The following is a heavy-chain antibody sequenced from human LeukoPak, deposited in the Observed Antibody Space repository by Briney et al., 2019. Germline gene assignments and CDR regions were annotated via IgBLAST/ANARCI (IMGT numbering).Heavy chain of an antibody. CDR3: ARDHYGDYLYYYYGMDV. V-gene: IGHV4-39*07. CDR1: GGSIRSSYYY. CDR2: IYDSGST. J-gene: IGHJ6*02. D-gene: IGHD4-17*01. Sequence: SETLSLTCTVSGGSIRSSYYYWGWIRQPPGTGLEWIGSIYDSGSTNYNPSLKSRVTISVDTSKNQFSLKLSSVTAADTAVYYCARDHYGDYLYYYYGMDVWGQGTTVTVSS.